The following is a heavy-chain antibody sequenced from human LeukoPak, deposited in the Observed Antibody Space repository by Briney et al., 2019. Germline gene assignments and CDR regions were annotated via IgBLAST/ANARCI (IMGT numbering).Heavy chain of an antibody. D-gene: IGHD3-22*01. Sequence: GGSLRLSCAASGFTFNTFWMSWVRQAPGKGLEWVANIKRDGSEKYYVESVKGRFTISRDNGKNSLYLQMNSLRIEDTAVYYCARDDSSFFDYWGQGTLVTVSS. V-gene: IGHV3-7*01. CDR3: ARDDSSFFDY. CDR2: IKRDGSEK. CDR1: GFTFNTFW. J-gene: IGHJ4*02.